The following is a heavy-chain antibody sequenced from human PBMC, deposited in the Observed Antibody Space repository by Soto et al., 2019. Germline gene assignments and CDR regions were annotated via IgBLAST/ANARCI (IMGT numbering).Heavy chain of an antibody. D-gene: IGHD6-19*01. CDR1: VGSVSSATYF. J-gene: IGHJ5*02. CDR3: ARGMYKSGWNLDL. CDR2: ILYSGSS. Sequence: PSETLSLTCPVSVGSVSSATYFWSWVRQPPGGGLEWIAYILYSGSSMYNPSLKSRVTISLSTSKTQFSLRLTSVTAADTAVYYCARGMYKSGWNLDLWGQGIVVTVSS. V-gene: IGHV4-61*01.